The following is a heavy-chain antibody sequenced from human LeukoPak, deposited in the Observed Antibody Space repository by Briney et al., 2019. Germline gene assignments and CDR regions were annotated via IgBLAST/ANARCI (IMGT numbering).Heavy chain of an antibody. CDR2: IKEDGSEK. Sequence: PGGSLRLSCVASGFTFSSYSIVWVRQAPGKGLEWVANIKEDGSEKYYVDSVKGRFTIPRDNAKNSLYLQMSSLRAEDTAVYYCARDGGSSGYWEGFDYWGQGTLVTVSS. J-gene: IGHJ4*02. D-gene: IGHD3-22*01. CDR1: GFTFSSYS. CDR3: ARDGGSSGYWEGFDY. V-gene: IGHV3-7*01.